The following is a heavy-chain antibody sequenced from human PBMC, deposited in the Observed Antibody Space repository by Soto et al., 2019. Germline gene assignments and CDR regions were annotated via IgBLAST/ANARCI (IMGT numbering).Heavy chain of an antibody. CDR1: GGSLSGFY. J-gene: IGHJ6*03. CDR2: INHTGDT. Sequence: QVQLQQWGAGLLKPSETLSLTCGVSGGSLSGFYWSWIRQPPGKGLEWMAEINHTGDTKYNPSLKCRVTITVDTSTNQVSLKLGSVTAADTAVYFCARTSDAVATGGDPRGYYYMDVWVKGTTVTVPS. CDR3: ARTSDAVATGGDPRGYYYMDV. V-gene: IGHV4-34*01. D-gene: IGHD2-21*01.